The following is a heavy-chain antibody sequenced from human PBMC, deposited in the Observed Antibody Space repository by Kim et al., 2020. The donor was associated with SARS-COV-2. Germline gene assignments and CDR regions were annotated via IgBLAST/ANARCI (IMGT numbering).Heavy chain of an antibody. CDR3: ARSWDY. CDR2: SSNGGST. V-gene: IGHV3-64*01. Sequence: SSNGGSTDYANSVKGRFTISRDNAKNTLYLQMGSLRAEDMAVYYCARSWDYWGQGTLVTVSS. J-gene: IGHJ4*02.